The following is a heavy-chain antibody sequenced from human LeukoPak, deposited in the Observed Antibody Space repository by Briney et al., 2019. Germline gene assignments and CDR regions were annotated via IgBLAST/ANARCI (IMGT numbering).Heavy chain of an antibody. V-gene: IGHV4-38-2*02. CDR2: IYHSGST. Sequence: SETLSLTCTVSGYSISSGYYWGWIRQPPGKGLEWIGSIYHSGSTYYNPSLRSRVTISVDTSKNQFSLKLSSVTAADTAVYYCARDPGWSKSSSSEGYWGQGTLVTVSS. J-gene: IGHJ4*02. D-gene: IGHD6-13*01. CDR3: ARDPGWSKSSSSEGY. CDR1: GYSISSGYY.